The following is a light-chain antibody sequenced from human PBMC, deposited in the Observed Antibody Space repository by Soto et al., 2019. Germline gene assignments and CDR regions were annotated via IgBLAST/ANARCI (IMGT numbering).Light chain of an antibody. V-gene: IGKV1-13*02. CDR1: QGFSSA. CDR2: DAS. Sequence: AIQLTQSPSSLSASVGDRVTITCRASQGFSSALAWYQQKPGKTPKLLIYDASNLESGVPSRFGGSGSGTDFTLTISCLQPEDFATYYCQQFYTYPLTFGGGTKVEVK. CDR3: QQFYTYPLT. J-gene: IGKJ4*01.